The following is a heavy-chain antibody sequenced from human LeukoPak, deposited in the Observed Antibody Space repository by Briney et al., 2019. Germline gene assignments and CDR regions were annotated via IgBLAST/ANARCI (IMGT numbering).Heavy chain of an antibody. J-gene: IGHJ5*02. CDR3: ARDAYYYGHPVNWFDP. Sequence: PSETLSLTCTVSGGSISSYYWSWIRQPAGKGLEWIGRIYTSGSTNYNPSLNSRVTMSLDTSKNQFSLKLSSVTAADTAVYYCARDAYYYGHPVNWFDPWGQGTLVTVSS. CDR1: GGSISSYY. V-gene: IGHV4-4*07. D-gene: IGHD3-10*01. CDR2: IYTSGST.